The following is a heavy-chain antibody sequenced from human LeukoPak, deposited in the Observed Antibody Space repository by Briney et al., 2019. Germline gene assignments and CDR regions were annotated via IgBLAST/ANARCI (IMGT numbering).Heavy chain of an antibody. CDR2: INTSGST. V-gene: IGHV4-4*07. CDR1: GGSIRTYY. CDR3: AREGSMTARPFVSIDY. J-gene: IGHJ4*02. Sequence: SETLSLTCTVSGGSIRTYYWSWIRQPAGQALEWIGRINTSGSTDYNPSLDSRVSMSVDTSKNQFSPKLRSVAAADTAVYYCAREGSMTARPFVSIDYWGQGTLVTVSS. D-gene: IGHD6-6*01.